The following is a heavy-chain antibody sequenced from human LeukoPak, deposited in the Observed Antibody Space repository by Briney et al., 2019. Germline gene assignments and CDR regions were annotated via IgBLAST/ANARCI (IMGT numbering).Heavy chain of an antibody. D-gene: IGHD2-15*01. J-gene: IGHJ4*02. CDR1: GYTFTSYY. V-gene: IGHV1-46*01. CDR3: ARGRDVVVVAATPFDY. Sequence: GASVKVSCKASGYTFTSYYMHWVRQAPGQGLEWMGIINPIGGSTSYAQKFQGRVTMTRDTSTSTVYMELSSLRSEDTAVYYCARGRDVVVVAATPFDYWGQGTLVTVSS. CDR2: INPIGGST.